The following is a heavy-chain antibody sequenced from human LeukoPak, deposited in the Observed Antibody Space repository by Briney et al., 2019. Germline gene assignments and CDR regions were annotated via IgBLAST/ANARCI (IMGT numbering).Heavy chain of an antibody. CDR1: GGTFSSCA. CDR3: ARDLGSTSFRGPHWFDP. J-gene: IGHJ5*02. Sequence: SVKVSCKASGGTFSSCAISWVRQAPGQGLEWMGGIIPIFGTANYAQKFQGRVTITADESTSTAYMELSSLRSEDTAVYYCARDLGSTSFRGPHWFDPWGQGTLVTVSS. V-gene: IGHV1-69*13. CDR2: IIPIFGTA. D-gene: IGHD2-2*01.